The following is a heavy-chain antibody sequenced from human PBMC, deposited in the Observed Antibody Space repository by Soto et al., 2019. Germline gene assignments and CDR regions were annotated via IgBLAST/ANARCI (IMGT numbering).Heavy chain of an antibody. Sequence: EVQLLESGGGLVQPGGSLRLSCAASGFTFSSYAMSWVRQAPGKGLEWVSAISGSGGSTYYADSVKGRFTISRDNSKNPLYLQMNSLRAEDTAVYYCANSNLGYCSGGSCYNNWFDPWGQGTLVTVSS. D-gene: IGHD2-15*01. J-gene: IGHJ5*02. CDR1: GFTFSSYA. CDR3: ANSNLGYCSGGSCYNNWFDP. CDR2: ISGSGGST. V-gene: IGHV3-23*01.